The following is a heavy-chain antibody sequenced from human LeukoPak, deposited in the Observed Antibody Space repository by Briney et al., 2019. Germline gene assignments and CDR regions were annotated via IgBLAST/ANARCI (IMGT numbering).Heavy chain of an antibody. J-gene: IGHJ3*02. Sequence: SETLSLTCTVSGYSISSGYYWGWIRQPPGKGLEWIGEINHSGSTNHNPSLKSRVTISVDTSKKQFSLKLSSVTAADTAVYYCARQDPDYVWGSRDAFDIWGQGTMVTVSS. CDR1: GYSISSGYY. CDR3: ARQDPDYVWGSRDAFDI. CDR2: INHSGST. D-gene: IGHD3-16*01. V-gene: IGHV4-38-2*02.